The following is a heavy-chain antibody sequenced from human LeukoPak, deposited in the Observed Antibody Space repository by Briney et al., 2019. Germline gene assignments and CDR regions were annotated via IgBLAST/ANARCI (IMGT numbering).Heavy chain of an antibody. D-gene: IGHD3-16*02. CDR1: GFTFSSYW. CDR3: ARDLRYDYVWGSYRWNEGFDY. J-gene: IGHJ4*02. V-gene: IGHV3-74*01. CDR2: INSDGSST. Sequence: GGSLRLSCAASGFTFSSYWMHWVRHAPGKGLVWVSRINSDGSSTSYADSVKGRFTISRDNAKNMLYLQMNSLRAEDTAVYYCARDLRYDYVWGSYRWNEGFDYWGQGTLVTVS.